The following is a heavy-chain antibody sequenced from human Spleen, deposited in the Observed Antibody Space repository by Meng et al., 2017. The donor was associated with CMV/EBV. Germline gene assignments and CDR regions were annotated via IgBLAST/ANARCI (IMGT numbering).Heavy chain of an antibody. CDR2: VTDNGRRT. V-gene: IGHV3-64*02. CDR3: ARYTGSFSFDH. CDR1: GFTFSSYA. J-gene: IGHJ4*02. D-gene: IGHD1-26*01. Sequence: GGSLRLSCAVSGFTFSSYAMVWVRQVPGKGLEYVSSVTDNGRRTYYADSVKGRFTISRDNSKNTLYLQVGGLRHEDTAVYYCARYTGSFSFDHWGQGTLVTVSS.